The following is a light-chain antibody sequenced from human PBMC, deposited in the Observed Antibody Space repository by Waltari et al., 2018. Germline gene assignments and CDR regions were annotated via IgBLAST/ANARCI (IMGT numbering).Light chain of an antibody. J-gene: IGLJ2*01. CDR2: EVS. V-gene: IGLV2-18*02. CDR1: NRDIGSYNT. CDR3: SSYTSSITLL. Sequence: QSALTQPPSVSGSPGPSVTISCTGTNRDIGSYNTVSWYKQPPGTAPKLMVYEVSNRPSGVPDRFSGSKSGNTASLTISGLQAEDEADYYCSSYTSSITLLFGGGTKLTVL.